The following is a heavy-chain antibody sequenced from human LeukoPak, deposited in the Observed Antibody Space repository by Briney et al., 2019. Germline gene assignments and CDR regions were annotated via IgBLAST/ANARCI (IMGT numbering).Heavy chain of an antibody. CDR3: ARRQLGYCSSTSCHSFDY. D-gene: IGHD2-2*02. J-gene: IGHJ4*02. CDR2: IIPIFGTT. CDR1: GGTFSSYA. V-gene: IGHV1-69*01. Sequence: SVKVSCKASGGTFSSYAISWVRQAPGQGVEWVGGIIPIFGTTNYAQKLQGRVTITADESTSTAYMKLSSLRSEDTAVYYCARRQLGYCSSTSCHSFDYWGQGTLVTVSS.